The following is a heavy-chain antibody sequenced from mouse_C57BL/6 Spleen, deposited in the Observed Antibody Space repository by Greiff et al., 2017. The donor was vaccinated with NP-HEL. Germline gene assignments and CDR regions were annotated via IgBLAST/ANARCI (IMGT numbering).Heavy chain of an antibody. Sequence: QVQLQQPGAELVRPGSSVKLSCKASGYTFTSYWMHWVKQRPIQGLEWIGNIDPSDSETHYNQKFKDKATLTVDKSSSTAYMQLSSLTSEDSAVYYGARVGDISGYLYWGQGTTLTVSS. D-gene: IGHD3-2*02. CDR1: GYTFTSYW. CDR2: IDPSDSET. CDR3: ARVGDISGYLY. J-gene: IGHJ2*01. V-gene: IGHV1-52*01.